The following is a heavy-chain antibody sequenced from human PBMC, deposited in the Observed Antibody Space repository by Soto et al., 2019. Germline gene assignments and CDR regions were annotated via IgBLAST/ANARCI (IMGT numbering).Heavy chain of an antibody. CDR1: GGSFSGYY. CDR2: INNSGST. V-gene: IGHV4-34*01. Sequence: QVQLQQWGAGLLKPSETLSLTCAVYGGSFSGYYWSWIRQPPGKGLEWIWEINNSGSTNYNPSLKSRVTISVDTSKNQFSLKLSSVTAADTAVYYCARGVTPNCTNGVCYTGYYYYYMDVWGKGTTVTVSS. J-gene: IGHJ6*03. CDR3: ARGVTPNCTNGVCYTGYYYYYMDV. D-gene: IGHD2-8*01.